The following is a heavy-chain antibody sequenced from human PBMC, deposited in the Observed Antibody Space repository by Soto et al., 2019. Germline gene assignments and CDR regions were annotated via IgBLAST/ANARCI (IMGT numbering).Heavy chain of an antibody. CDR2: INHSGST. CDR3: ARGHYYDSSGYLNWFDP. J-gene: IGHJ5*02. Sequence: KSSETLSLTCAVYGGSFSGYYWSWIRQPPGKGLEWIGEINHSGSTNYNPSLKSRVTISVDTSKNQFSLKLSSVTAADTAVYYCARGHYYDSSGYLNWFDPWGQGTLVTVAS. V-gene: IGHV4-34*01. D-gene: IGHD3-22*01. CDR1: GGSFSGYY.